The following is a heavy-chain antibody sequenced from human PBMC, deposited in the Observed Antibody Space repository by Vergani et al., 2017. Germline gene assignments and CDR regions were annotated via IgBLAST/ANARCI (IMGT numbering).Heavy chain of an antibody. CDR2: INHSGST. J-gene: IGHJ5*02. D-gene: IGHD3-22*01. Sequence: QAQLQQWGAGLLKPSETLSLTCAVYGGSFSGYYWSWIRQPPGKGLEWIGEINHSGSTNYNPSLKSRVTISVDTSKNQFSLKLSSVTAADTAVYYCARGGCGIPVYYYDSSREGFDPWGQGTLVTVSS. CDR1: GGSFSGYY. V-gene: IGHV4-34*01. CDR3: ARGGCGIPVYYYDSSREGFDP.